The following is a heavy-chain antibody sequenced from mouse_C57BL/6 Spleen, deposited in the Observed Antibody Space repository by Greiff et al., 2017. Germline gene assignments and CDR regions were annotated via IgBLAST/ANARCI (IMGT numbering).Heavy chain of an antibody. CDR2: IHPNSGST. J-gene: IGHJ2*01. CDR3: ARGGTWTVYFDY. Sequence: QVQLQQPGAELVKPGASVKLSCKASGYTFTSYWMHWVKQRPGQGLEWIGMIHPNSGSTNYNEKFKSKATLTVDKSSSTAYMQLSSLTSEDSAVYYCARGGTWTVYFDYWGQGTTLTVAS. CDR1: GYTFTSYW. V-gene: IGHV1-64*01.